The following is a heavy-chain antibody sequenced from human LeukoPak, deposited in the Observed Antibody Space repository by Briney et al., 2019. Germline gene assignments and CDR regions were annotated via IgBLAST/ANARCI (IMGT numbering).Heavy chain of an antibody. CDR2: ISSSGSTI. CDR1: GFTFSSYE. J-gene: IGHJ6*04. V-gene: IGHV3-48*03. D-gene: IGHD3-10*02. Sequence: PGRSLTLSCAASGFTFSSYEMNWVSQAQRNGMEWVSYISSSGSTIYYADSVKGRFTISRDNAKNSLYLQMNSLRAAHTAVYYCAELGITMIGGVWGKGTTVSISS. CDR3: AELGITMIGGV.